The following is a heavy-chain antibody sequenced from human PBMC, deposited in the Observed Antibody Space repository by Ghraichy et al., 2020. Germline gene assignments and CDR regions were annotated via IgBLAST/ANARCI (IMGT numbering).Heavy chain of an antibody. J-gene: IGHJ5*02. V-gene: IGHV4-34*01. Sequence: SQTLSLTCAVYGGSFSGYYWSWIRQPPGKGLEWIGEINHSGSTNYNPSLKSRVTISVDTSKNQFSLKLSSVTAADTAVYYCARRSGIAVAGSVWFDPWGQGTLVTVSS. D-gene: IGHD6-19*01. CDR3: ARRSGIAVAGSVWFDP. CDR2: INHSGST. CDR1: GGSFSGYY.